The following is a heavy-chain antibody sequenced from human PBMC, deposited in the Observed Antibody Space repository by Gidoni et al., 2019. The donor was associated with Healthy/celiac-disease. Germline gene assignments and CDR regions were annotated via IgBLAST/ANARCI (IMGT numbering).Heavy chain of an antibody. J-gene: IGHJ6*02. CDR1: GFTFSSYW. CDR3: ARDIYGYYYGMDV. CDR2: IKQDGSEK. V-gene: IGHV3-7*01. Sequence: EVQLVESGGGLVQPGGSLRLSWAASGFTFSSYWMSWVRQAPGKGLEWVANIKQDGSEKYYVDSVKGRFTISRDNAKKSLYLQMNSLRAEDTAVYYCARDIYGYYYGMDVWGQGTTVTVSS. D-gene: IGHD3-16*01.